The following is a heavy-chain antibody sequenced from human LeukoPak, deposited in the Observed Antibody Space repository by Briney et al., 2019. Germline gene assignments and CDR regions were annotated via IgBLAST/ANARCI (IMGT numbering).Heavy chain of an antibody. J-gene: IGHJ4*02. D-gene: IGHD5-18*01. Sequence: GGSLRLSCAASGFTFSSYGTHWVRQAPGKGLEWVAVISYDGSNKYYADSVKGRFTISRDNSKNTLYLQMNSLRAEDTAVYYCAKEPDDTAMVDYWGQGTLVTVSS. CDR1: GFTFSSYG. V-gene: IGHV3-30*18. CDR3: AKEPDDTAMVDY. CDR2: ISYDGSNK.